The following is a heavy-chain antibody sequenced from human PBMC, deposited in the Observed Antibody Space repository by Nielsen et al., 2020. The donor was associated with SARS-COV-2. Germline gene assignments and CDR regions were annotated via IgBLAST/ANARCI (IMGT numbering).Heavy chain of an antibody. Sequence: GGSLRLSCAASGFTFDDYAMHWVRQAPGKGLEWVSGISWNSGSIGYADSVKGRFTISRDNAKNSLYLQMNSLRAEDTALYYCAKDCGVDYYDSSGFDYWGQGTLVTVSS. J-gene: IGHJ4*02. CDR3: AKDCGVDYYDSSGFDY. D-gene: IGHD3-22*01. V-gene: IGHV3-9*01. CDR2: ISWNSGSI. CDR1: GFTFDDYA.